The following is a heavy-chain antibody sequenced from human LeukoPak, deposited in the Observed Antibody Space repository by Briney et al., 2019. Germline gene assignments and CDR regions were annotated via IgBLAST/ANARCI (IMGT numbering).Heavy chain of an antibody. D-gene: IGHD3-22*01. J-gene: IGHJ1*01. CDR2: ISAGGRNT. Sequence: PGGSLRLSCAASTFSFSSSAMSWVRQAPGKGLEWVSAISAGGRNTYYADSVKGRFTISRDNPKNTLHLQMNSLRAEVTAVYYCATGMENYDGSGYYSYFQHWGQGTLVTVSS. V-gene: IGHV3-23*01. CDR1: TFSFSSSA. CDR3: ATGMENYDGSGYYSYFQH.